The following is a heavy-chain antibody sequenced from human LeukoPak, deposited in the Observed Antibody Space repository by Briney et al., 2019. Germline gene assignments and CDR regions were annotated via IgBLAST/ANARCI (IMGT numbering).Heavy chain of an antibody. D-gene: IGHD5-12*01. CDR1: GSTFSSYE. CDR3: AGEGGYDILDY. CDR2: ISSGNTI. V-gene: IGHV3-48*03. J-gene: IGHJ4*02. Sequence: GGSLRLSCAASGSTFSSYEMNWVRQAPGKGLEWVSYISSGNTIYYVDSVKGRFIISRDNAKNSLYLQMNNLRAEDTAVYYCAGEGGYDILDYWGQGTLVTVSS.